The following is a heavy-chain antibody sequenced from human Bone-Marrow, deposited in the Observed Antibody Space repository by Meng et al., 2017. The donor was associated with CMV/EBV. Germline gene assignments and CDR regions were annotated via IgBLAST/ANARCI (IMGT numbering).Heavy chain of an antibody. J-gene: IGHJ4*02. D-gene: IGHD5-18*01. CDR2: IDPSDDST. Sequence: SGYSFSSSSFHWLRQVPGQGLEWMGVIDPSDDSTTYAQNFQGRVTMTRDTSTTTIYMELRSLRSDDTAVYYCARDHQETAMVTFFDYWGQGTLVTVSS. V-gene: IGHV1-46*01. CDR3: ARDHQETAMVTFFDY. CDR1: GYSFSSSS.